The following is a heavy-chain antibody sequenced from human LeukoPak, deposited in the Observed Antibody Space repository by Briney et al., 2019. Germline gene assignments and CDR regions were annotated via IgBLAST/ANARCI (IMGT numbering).Heavy chain of an antibody. J-gene: IGHJ4*02. CDR3: ARDLGIPALYY. V-gene: IGHV3-48*03. CDR2: ISSSGSTI. Sequence: GGSLRLSCAASGFSFSSYEMNWVRQAPGEGLEWVSYISSSGSTIYYADSVKGRFTISRDNAKNSLYLQMNSLRAEDTAVYYCARDLGIPALYYWGQGTLVTVSS. CDR1: GFSFSSYE. D-gene: IGHD2-2*01.